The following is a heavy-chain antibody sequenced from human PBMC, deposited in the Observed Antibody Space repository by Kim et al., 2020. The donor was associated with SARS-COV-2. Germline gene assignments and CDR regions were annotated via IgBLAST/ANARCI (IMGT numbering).Heavy chain of an antibody. V-gene: IGHV4-34*01. CDR3: ARRSHYYGSGSYFY. D-gene: IGHD3-10*01. CDR1: GGSFSGYY. J-gene: IGHJ4*02. Sequence: SETLSLTCAVYGGSFSGYYWSWIRQPPGKGLEWIWEINHSGSTNYNPSLKSRVTISVDTSKNQFSLKLSSVTAADTAVYYCARRSHYYGSGSYFYWGQGT. CDR2: INHSGST.